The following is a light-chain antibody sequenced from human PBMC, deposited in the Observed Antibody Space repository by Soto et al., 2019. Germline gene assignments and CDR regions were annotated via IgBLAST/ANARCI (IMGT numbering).Light chain of an antibody. CDR3: QTWDTGARVV. V-gene: IGLV4-69*01. CDR1: SGHSSYA. CDR2: LSSDGSH. J-gene: IGLJ2*01. Sequence: QAVLTQSPSASASLGASVNLTCTLSSGHSSYAIAWHQQQPEKVPRYLLKLSSDGSHSKGDGIPDRFSGSSSGAERYLTISSLQSEDEADYYCQTWDTGARVVFGGGTQLTVL.